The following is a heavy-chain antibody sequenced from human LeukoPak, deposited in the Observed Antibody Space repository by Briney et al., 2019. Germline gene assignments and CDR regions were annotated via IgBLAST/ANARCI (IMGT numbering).Heavy chain of an antibody. V-gene: IGHV3-30*18. CDR1: GFTFSSYG. D-gene: IGHD3-22*01. J-gene: IGHJ4*02. CDR3: AKESITMIVVVITTGYFDY. Sequence: GRSLRLSCAASGFTFSSYGMHWVRQAPGKGLEWVAVISYDGSNKYYADSVKGRFTISRDNSKNTLYLQMNSLRAEDTAVYYCAKESITMIVVVITTGYFDYWGQGTLVTVSS. CDR2: ISYDGSNK.